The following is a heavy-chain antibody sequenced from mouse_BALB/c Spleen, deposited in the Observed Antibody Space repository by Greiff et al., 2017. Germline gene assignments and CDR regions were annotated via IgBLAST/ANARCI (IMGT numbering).Heavy chain of an antibody. CDR2: IYPGSGNT. J-gene: IGHJ4*01. CDR1: GYTFTDYY. CDR3: ARNYRYDDGSYAMDY. D-gene: IGHD2-14*01. Sequence: QVQLQQSGAELARPGASVKLSCKASGYTFTDYYINWVKQRTGQGLEWIGEIYPGSGNTYYNEKFKGKATLTADKSSSTAYMQLSSLTSEDSAVYFCARNYRYDDGSYAMDYWGQGTSVTVSS. V-gene: IGHV1-77*01.